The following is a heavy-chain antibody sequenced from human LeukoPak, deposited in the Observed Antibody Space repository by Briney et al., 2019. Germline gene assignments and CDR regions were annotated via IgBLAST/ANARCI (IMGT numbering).Heavy chain of an antibody. CDR3: ARQAWDGDGTPRNFDY. CDR2: IYHSGGT. J-gene: IGHJ4*02. V-gene: IGHV4-30-2*01. D-gene: IGHD4-17*01. Sequence: SESLSLTCTVSGGSISSGGYYWSWIRQPPGKGLEWIGYIYHSGGTYYNPSLKSRVTISVDRSKNQFSLKLSSVTAADTAVYYCARQAWDGDGTPRNFDYWGQGTLVTVSS. CDR1: GGSISSGGYY.